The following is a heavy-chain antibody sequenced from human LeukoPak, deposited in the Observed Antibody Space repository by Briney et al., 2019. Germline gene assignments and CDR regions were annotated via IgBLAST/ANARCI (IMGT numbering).Heavy chain of an antibody. J-gene: IGHJ3*02. Sequence: ASVKVSCKVSGYTLTELSMHWVRQAPGKGLEWMGGFDPEDGETIYAQKFQGRVTMTEDTSTDTAYMELSSLRSEDTAVYYCATDRPADIVVVPAATGGDAFGIWGQGTMVTVSS. D-gene: IGHD2-2*01. CDR2: FDPEDGET. CDR1: GYTLTELS. V-gene: IGHV1-24*01. CDR3: ATDRPADIVVVPAATGGDAFGI.